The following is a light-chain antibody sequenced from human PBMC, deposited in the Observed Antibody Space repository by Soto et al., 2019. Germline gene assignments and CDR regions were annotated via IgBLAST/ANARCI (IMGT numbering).Light chain of an antibody. Sequence: EMLMTQSPETLSLSPGYRSTLSWMANQSVSSNLAWYQQKPGQAPRLLIYGASTRATGISARFSGSGSGIEFTLTISSLQSEDFAVYYCQHSNNWPRTFGQGTQLDIK. CDR2: GAS. CDR3: QHSNNWPRT. V-gene: IGKV3-15*01. CDR1: QSVSSN. J-gene: IGKJ1*01.